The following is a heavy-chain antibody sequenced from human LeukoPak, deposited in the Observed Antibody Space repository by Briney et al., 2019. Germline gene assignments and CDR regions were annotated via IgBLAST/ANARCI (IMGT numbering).Heavy chain of an antibody. CDR1: GYTFTGYY. CDR3: ARETEVFQFDY. D-gene: IGHD3-3*01. J-gene: IGHJ4*02. V-gene: IGHV1-2*06. Sequence: GASVKVSCKASGYTFTGYYMHWVRQAPGQGLEWMGRINPNSGGTNYAQKFQGRVTMTRDTSISTGYMELSRLRSDDTAVYYCARETEVFQFDYWGQGTLVTVSS. CDR2: INPNSGGT.